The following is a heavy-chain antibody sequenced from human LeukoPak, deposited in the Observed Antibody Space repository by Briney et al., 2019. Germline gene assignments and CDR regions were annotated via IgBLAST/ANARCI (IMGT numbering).Heavy chain of an antibody. Sequence: PGGSLRLSCAASGFTFSNAWMSWVRQAPGKGLEWVGRNKSKTDGGTTDYAAPVKGRFTISRDDSKNTLYLQMNSLKTEDTAVYYCTTKEDTAMVTSYYYYGMDVWGQGTTVTVSS. J-gene: IGHJ6*02. CDR2: NKSKTDGGTT. CDR1: GFTFSNAW. CDR3: TTKEDTAMVTSYYYYGMDV. V-gene: IGHV3-15*01. D-gene: IGHD5-18*01.